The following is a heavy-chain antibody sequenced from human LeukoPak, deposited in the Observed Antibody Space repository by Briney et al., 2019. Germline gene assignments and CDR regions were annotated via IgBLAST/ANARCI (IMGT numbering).Heavy chain of an antibody. CDR3: ARSRDGYNYDY. CDR2: IYYSGST. Sequence: PSETLSLTCTVSGGSISSYYWSWVRQPPGKGLEWIGYIYYSGSTNYNPSPKSRVNISVDASKNQFSLKLSSVSAADTAVYYCARSRDGYNYDYWGQGTLVTVSS. V-gene: IGHV4-59*01. J-gene: IGHJ4*02. D-gene: IGHD5-24*01. CDR1: GGSISSYY.